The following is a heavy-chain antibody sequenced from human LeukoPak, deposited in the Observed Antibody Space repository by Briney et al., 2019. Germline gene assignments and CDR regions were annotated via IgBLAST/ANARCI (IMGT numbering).Heavy chain of an antibody. V-gene: IGHV3-21*01. CDR1: GFTFSSYT. J-gene: IGHJ4*02. Sequence: GGSLRLSCAASGFTFSSYTMNWVRQAPGKGLEWVSSISSRSSYIFYTDSVKGRFSISRDNAKNSLYLQMNSLRAEDTAVYYCARDGNTATVFDAWGQGTLVTVSS. CDR2: ISSRSSYI. D-gene: IGHD4-17*01. CDR3: ARDGNTATVFDA.